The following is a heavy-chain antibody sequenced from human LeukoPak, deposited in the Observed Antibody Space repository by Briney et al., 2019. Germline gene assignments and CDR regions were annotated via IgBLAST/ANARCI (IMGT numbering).Heavy chain of an antibody. CDR3: ARSLPSEWQLLLAFDI. J-gene: IGHJ3*02. CDR2: IYHSGST. Sequence: SQTLSLTCTVCGGSISSGGYYWSWIRQPPGKGLEWIGYIYHSGSTYYNPSLKSRVTISVDRSKNQFSLKLSSVTAADTAVYYCARSLPSEWQLLLAFDIWGQGTMVTVSS. D-gene: IGHD1-26*01. V-gene: IGHV4-30-2*01. CDR1: GGSISSGGYY.